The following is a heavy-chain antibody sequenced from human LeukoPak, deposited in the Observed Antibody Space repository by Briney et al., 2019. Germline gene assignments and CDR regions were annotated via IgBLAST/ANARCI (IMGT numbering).Heavy chain of an antibody. CDR2: INPNSGGT. CDR3: ARDYLTSDAFDI. V-gene: IGHV1-2*02. D-gene: IGHD3-9*01. CDR1: GYTFTSYY. Sequence: GASVKVSCKASGYTFTSYYMHWVRQAPGQGLEWMGWINPNSGGTNYAQKFQGRVTMTRDTSISTAYMELSRLRSDDTAVYYCARDYLTSDAFDIWGQGTMVTVSS. J-gene: IGHJ3*02.